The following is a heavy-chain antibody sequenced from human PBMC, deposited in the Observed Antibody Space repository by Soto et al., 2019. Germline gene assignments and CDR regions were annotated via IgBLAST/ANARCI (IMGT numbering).Heavy chain of an antibody. CDR1: GFTFSSYA. D-gene: IGHD6-19*01. Sequence: GGSLRRSCAASGFTFSSYAMHWVRQAPGKGLEWVAVISYDGSNKYYADSVKGRFTISRDNSKNTLYLQMNSLGAEDTAVYYCAREKIAVAGKAPYYYGMDVWGQGTTVTVSS. J-gene: IGHJ6*02. CDR3: AREKIAVAGKAPYYYGMDV. V-gene: IGHV3-30-3*01. CDR2: ISYDGSNK.